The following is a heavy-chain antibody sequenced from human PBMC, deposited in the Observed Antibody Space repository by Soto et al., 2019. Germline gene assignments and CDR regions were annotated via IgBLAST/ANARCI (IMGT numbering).Heavy chain of an antibody. CDR1: GGTFSSYT. CDR3: ARDEGLRKMHFDY. J-gene: IGHJ4*02. V-gene: IGHV1-69*04. D-gene: IGHD3-16*01. Sequence: SVKVSCKASGGTFSSYTISWVRQAPGQGLEWMGRIIPILGIANYAQKFQGRVTITADKSTSTAYMELSSLRSEDTAVYYCARDEGLRKMHFDYWGQGTLVTVSS. CDR2: IIPILGIA.